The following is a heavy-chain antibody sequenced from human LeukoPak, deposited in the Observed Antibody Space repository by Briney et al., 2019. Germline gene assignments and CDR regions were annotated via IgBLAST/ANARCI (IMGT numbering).Heavy chain of an antibody. V-gene: IGHV4-30-2*06. CDR1: GDSISSGDYF. J-gene: IGHJ4*02. D-gene: IGHD5-24*01. CDR2: TSHYGNA. CDR3: ARDGYNSAPFDF. Sequence: SENLSLTCTVSGDSISSGDYFWSWIRQSPGKGLEWIGYTSHYGNAYYNPSLSSRVSLPVDTSKNQVSLKITSVTAADTAIYYCARDGYNSAPFDFWGPGTLVTVSS.